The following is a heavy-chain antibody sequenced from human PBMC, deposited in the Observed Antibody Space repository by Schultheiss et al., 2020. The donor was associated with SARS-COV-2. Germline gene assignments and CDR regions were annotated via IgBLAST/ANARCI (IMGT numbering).Heavy chain of an antibody. V-gene: IGHV3-33*01. CDR3: ARVRPSIAVTGPADY. J-gene: IGHJ4*02. D-gene: IGHD6-13*01. CDR2: IWYDGSNK. Sequence: GGSLRLSCAASGFTFSSFGIHWVRQAPGKGLEWVAVIWYDGSNKYYADSVKGRFTISRDNSKNTLYLQMNSLRVEDTAIYYCARVRPSIAVTGPADYWGQGTLVTVSS. CDR1: GFTFSSFG.